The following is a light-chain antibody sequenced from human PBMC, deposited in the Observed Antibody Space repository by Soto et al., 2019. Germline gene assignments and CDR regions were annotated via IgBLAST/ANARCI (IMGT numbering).Light chain of an antibody. CDR2: GNS. Sequence: QSVLTQPPSVSGAPGQSVTISCTGSSSNIGAGHDVHWYQQFPGTAPKVLIYGNSNRPSGVPDRFSGSKSGTSASLAITGLQAEDEADYYCQSYDNSLSGSNVFGTGTTVTVL. V-gene: IGLV1-40*01. J-gene: IGLJ1*01. CDR3: QSYDNSLSGSNV. CDR1: SSNIGAGHD.